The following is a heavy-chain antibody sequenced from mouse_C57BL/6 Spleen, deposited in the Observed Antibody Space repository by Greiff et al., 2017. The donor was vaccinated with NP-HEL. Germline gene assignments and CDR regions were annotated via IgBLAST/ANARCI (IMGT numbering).Heavy chain of an antibody. CDR2: INPSSGYT. V-gene: IGHV1-7*01. Sequence: QVQLQQSGPELVKPGASVKLSCKASGYTFTSYWMHWVKQRPGQGLEWIGYINPSSGYTKYNQKFKDKATLTVDKSSSTAYMQLSSLTSEDSAVYYCARYYYGSRFAYWGQGTLVTVSA. J-gene: IGHJ3*01. CDR1: GYTFTSYW. D-gene: IGHD1-1*01. CDR3: ARYYYGSRFAY.